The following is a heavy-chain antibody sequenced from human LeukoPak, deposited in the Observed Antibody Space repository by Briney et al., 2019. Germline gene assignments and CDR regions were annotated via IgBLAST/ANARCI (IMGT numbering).Heavy chain of an antibody. CDR2: ISGSGDST. CDR3: AKDSNKYYYGSANDY. V-gene: IGHV3-23*01. CDR1: GFTFSSYA. Sequence: GGSLRLSCAASGFTFSSYAMSWVRQAPGKVLEWVSAISGSGDSTDYADSVKGRFTISRDNSKNTLYLRMNSLRAEDTAVYYCAKDSNKYYYGSANDYWGQGTLVTVSS. J-gene: IGHJ4*02. D-gene: IGHD3-10*01.